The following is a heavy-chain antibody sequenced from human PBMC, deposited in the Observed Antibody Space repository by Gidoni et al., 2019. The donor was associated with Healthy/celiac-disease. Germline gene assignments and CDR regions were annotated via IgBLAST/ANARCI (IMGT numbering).Heavy chain of an antibody. J-gene: IGHJ5*02. CDR3: ARDFREYSSSYWFDP. CDR2: SSSSSSYI. V-gene: IGHV3-21*01. CDR1: GFTFSSYS. D-gene: IGHD6-6*01. Sequence: EVQLVESGGGLVKPGWSLRLSCAASGFTFSSYSMNWVRQAPGKGLEWVSSSSSSSSYIYYADSVKGRFTISRDNAKNSLYLQMNSLRAEDTAVYYCARDFREYSSSYWFDPWGQGTLDRLL.